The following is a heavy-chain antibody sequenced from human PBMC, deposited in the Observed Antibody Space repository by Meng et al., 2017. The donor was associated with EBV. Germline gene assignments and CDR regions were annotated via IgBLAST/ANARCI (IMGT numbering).Heavy chain of an antibody. CDR2: ISAYNGNT. CDR1: GYTFTSDG. Sequence: QAQLVTAGAEGNVPATSVMVGFHASGYTFTSDGISWGRQAPGQWLEWMGWISAYNGNTNYAQKLQGRVTMTTDTSTSTAYVELRSLRSDDTAVYYCARGLDYFDYWGQGTLVTVSS. V-gene: IGHV1-18*01. J-gene: IGHJ4*02. CDR3: ARGLDYFDY.